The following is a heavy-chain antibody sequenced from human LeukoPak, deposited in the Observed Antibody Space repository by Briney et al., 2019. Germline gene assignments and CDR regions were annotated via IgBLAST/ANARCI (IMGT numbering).Heavy chain of an antibody. D-gene: IGHD3-3*01. J-gene: IGHJ6*02. CDR3: AREITIFGVVTYYYYGMDV. CDR1: GFTFSSYW. V-gene: IGHV3-7*01. CDR2: IKQDGSEK. Sequence: PGGSLRLSCAASGFTFSSYWMSWVRQAPGKGLEWVANIKQDGSEKYYVDSVKGRFTISRDNAKNSLYLQMNSLRAEDTAVYYCAREITIFGVVTYYYYGMDVWGQGTTVTVSS.